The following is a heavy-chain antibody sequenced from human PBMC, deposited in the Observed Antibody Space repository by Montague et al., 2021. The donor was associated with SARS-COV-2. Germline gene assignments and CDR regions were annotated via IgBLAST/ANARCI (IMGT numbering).Heavy chain of an antibody. CDR3: ARIWGATRGDAFDI. Sequence: PALVKPTQTLTLTCTFSGFSLSTSGMCVSWIRQPPGKALEWLALXDWDDDKYYSTSLKTRLTIFKDTSKNQVVLTMTNMDPVDTATYYCARIWGATRGDAFDIWGQGTMVTVSS. CDR2: XDWDDDK. D-gene: IGHD1-26*01. CDR1: GFSLSTSGMC. J-gene: IGHJ3*02. V-gene: IGHV2-70*01.